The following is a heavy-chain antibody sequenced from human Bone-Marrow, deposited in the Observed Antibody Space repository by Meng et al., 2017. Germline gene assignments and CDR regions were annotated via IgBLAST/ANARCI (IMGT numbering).Heavy chain of an antibody. Sequence: GESLKISCAASGFTFSSYWMSWVRQAPGKGLEWVANIKQDGSEKYYVDSVKGRFTISGDNAKNSLYLQMNSLRAEDTAVYYCAREEGHNFDYWGQGTLVTVSS. V-gene: IGHV3-7*01. CDR3: AREEGHNFDY. CDR1: GFTFSSYW. J-gene: IGHJ4*02. CDR2: IKQDGSEK.